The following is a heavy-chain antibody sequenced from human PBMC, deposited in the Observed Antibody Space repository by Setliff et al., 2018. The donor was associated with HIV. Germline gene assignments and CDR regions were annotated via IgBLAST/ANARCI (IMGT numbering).Heavy chain of an antibody. J-gene: IGHJ5*02. CDR3: ASPAYSSGWYGH. CDR1: GFTFSSYE. Sequence: PGGSLRLSCAASGFTFSSYEMNWVRQAPGKGLEWVSYISSSGNTIYYADSVKGRFTISRDNDESSLYLQMNSLRAEDTAVYYCASPAYSSGWYGHWGQGTLVTVSS. CDR2: ISSSGNTI. D-gene: IGHD3-22*01. V-gene: IGHV3-48*03.